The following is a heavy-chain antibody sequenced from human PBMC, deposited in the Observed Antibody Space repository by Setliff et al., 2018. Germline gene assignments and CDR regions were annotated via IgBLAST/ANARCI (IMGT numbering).Heavy chain of an antibody. D-gene: IGHD6-19*01. J-gene: IGHJ4*02. CDR1: GYTFTSYG. V-gene: IGHV1-18*01. CDR2: ISAYNGNT. Sequence: ASVKVSCKASGYTFTSYGISWVRQAPGQGLEWMGWISAYNGNTKYAQKLQGRVTVTTDTSTSTAYMELRSLRSDDTAVYYCVRSSAPQVVLAADFDFWGQGTPVTVSS. CDR3: VRSSAPQVVLAADFDF.